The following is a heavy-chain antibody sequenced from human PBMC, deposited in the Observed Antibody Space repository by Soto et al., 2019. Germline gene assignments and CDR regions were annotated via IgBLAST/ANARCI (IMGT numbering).Heavy chain of an antibody. CDR3: ATYIKTTRANWFDP. D-gene: IGHD4-4*01. V-gene: IGHV3-30-3*01. CDR1: GFTFSSYA. J-gene: IGHJ5*02. CDR2: ISYDGSNK. Sequence: PGGSLRLSCAASGFTFSSYAMHWVRQAPGKGLEWVAVISYDGSNKYYADSVKGRFTISRDNSKNTLYLQMNSLRAEDTAVYYCATYIKTTRANWFDPWGQGTLVTVSS.